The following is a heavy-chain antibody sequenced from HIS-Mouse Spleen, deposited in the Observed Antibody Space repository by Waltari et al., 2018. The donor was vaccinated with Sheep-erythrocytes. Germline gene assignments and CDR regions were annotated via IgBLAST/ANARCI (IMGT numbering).Heavy chain of an antibody. V-gene: IGHV3-21*01. CDR3: ARVASGATFDY. CDR1: GFALMSYH. Sequence: ETQLGESGRGPVKPGGSLTLSCGASGFALMSYHMNWVRQAPGKGLEWVSSISSSSSYIYYADSVKGRFTISRDNAKNSLYLQMNSLRAEDTAVYYCARVASGATFDYWGQGTLVTVSS. D-gene: IGHD1-26*01. J-gene: IGHJ4*02. CDR2: ISSSSSYI.